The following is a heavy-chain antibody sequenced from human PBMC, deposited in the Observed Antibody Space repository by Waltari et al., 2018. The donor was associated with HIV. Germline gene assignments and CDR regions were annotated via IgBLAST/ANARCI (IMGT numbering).Heavy chain of an antibody. CDR1: GFTFSVYS. D-gene: IGHD5-12*01. CDR2: ISSSGSTI. V-gene: IGHV3-11*01. CDR3: ARRRLVDIVATR. J-gene: IGHJ4*02. Sequence: QVQLLESGGRLVKPEGSLSLSCAAFGFTFSVYSMSWFRQAPGKGLEWVSYISSSGSTIYYADSVKGRFTISRDNAKNSLYLQMNSLRAEDTAVYYCARRRLVDIVATRWGQGTLVTVSS.